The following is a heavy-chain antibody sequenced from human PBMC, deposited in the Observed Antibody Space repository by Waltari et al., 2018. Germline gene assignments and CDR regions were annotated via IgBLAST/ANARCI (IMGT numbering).Heavy chain of an antibody. D-gene: IGHD2-15*01. CDR2: SYDSGST. CDR3: ARVRLVVVVADY. V-gene: IGHV4-31*03. CDR1: GGSISSGGYY. J-gene: IGHJ4*02. Sequence: QVQLQESCPGLVKPSQTLSLTCTFSGGSISSGGYYWSWIRQHPGKGLEWIGYSYDSGSTYYNPSLKSRVTISVDTSKNQFALKLSSVTAADTAVYYCARVRLVVVVADYWGQGTLVTV.